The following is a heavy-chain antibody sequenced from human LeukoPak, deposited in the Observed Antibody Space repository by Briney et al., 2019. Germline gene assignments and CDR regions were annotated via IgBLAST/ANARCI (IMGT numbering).Heavy chain of an antibody. Sequence: GGSLRLSCAASGFTFSSYAMNWVRQAPGKGLEWVAVISYDGSNKYYADSVKGRFTISRDNSKNTLYLQMNSLRAEDAAVYYCARDILTGYSPVYYYYGMDVWGQGTTVTVSS. CDR2: ISYDGSNK. D-gene: IGHD3-9*01. J-gene: IGHJ6*02. V-gene: IGHV3-30-3*01. CDR3: ARDILTGYSPVYYYYGMDV. CDR1: GFTFSSYA.